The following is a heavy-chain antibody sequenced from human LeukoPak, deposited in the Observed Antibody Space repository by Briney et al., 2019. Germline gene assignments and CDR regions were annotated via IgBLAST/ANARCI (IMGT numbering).Heavy chain of an antibody. D-gene: IGHD3-9*01. J-gene: IGHJ4*02. Sequence: PGGSLRLSCAASGFTFDDYAMHWVRQAPGKGLEWVSGISWNSGSIGYADSVKGRFTISRDNAKNSLYLQMNSLRAEDTALYYCAKDMGDILTGYDYWGQGTLVTVSS. CDR3: AKDMGDILTGYDY. V-gene: IGHV3-9*01. CDR2: ISWNSGSI. CDR1: GFTFDDYA.